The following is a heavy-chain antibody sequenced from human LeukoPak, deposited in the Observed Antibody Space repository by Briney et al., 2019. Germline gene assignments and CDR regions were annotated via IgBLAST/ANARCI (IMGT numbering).Heavy chain of an antibody. Sequence: GRSLRLSCAASGFTFSSYAMSWVRQAPGKGLEWVSVIRGSGGSTYYADSVKGRFTISRDNSKNTLYLQMNSLRAEDTAIYYCAKGNSSGYYSPIDYWGQGTLVTVSS. CDR1: GFTFSSYA. CDR2: IRGSGGST. V-gene: IGHV3-23*01. CDR3: AKGNSSGYYSPIDY. J-gene: IGHJ4*02. D-gene: IGHD3-22*01.